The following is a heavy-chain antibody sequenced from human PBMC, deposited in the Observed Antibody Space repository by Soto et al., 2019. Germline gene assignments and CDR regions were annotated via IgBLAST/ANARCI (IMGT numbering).Heavy chain of an antibody. D-gene: IGHD3-9*01. V-gene: IGHV3-49*03. CDR1: GFTFGDYA. Sequence: LRLSCTASGFTFGDYAMSWFRQAPGKGLEWVGFIRSKAYGGTTEYAASVKGRFTISRDDSKSIAYLQMNSLKTEDTAVYYCTRAGITISYYYYGMDVWGQGTTVTVSS. J-gene: IGHJ6*02. CDR2: IRSKAYGGTT. CDR3: TRAGITISYYYYGMDV.